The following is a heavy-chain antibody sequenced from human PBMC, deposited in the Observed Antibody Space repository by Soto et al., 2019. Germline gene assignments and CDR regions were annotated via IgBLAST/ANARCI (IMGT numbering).Heavy chain of an antibody. CDR3: AAGSDQGPYYYYYYYMDV. V-gene: IGHV4-39*01. CDR2: IYYSGST. Sequence: PSETLSLTCTVSGGSISSSSYYWGWIRQPPGKGLEWIGSIYYSGSTYYNPSLKSRVTISVDTSKNQFSLKLSSVTAADTAVYYCAAGSDQGPYYYYYYYMDVWGKGTTVTVSS. D-gene: IGHD3-10*01. J-gene: IGHJ6*03. CDR1: GGSISSSSYY.